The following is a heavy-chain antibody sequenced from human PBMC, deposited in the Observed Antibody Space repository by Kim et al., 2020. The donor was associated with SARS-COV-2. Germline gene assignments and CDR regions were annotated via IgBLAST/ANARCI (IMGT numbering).Heavy chain of an antibody. CDR1: GGSISSSSYY. CDR2: IYYSGST. V-gene: IGHV4-39*01. D-gene: IGHD3-10*01. J-gene: IGHJ3*02. CDR3: ARHVTGFAIHAFDI. Sequence: SETLSLTCTVSGGSISSSSYYWGWIRQPPGKGLEWIGSIYYSGSTSYNPSLKSRVTISVDTSKNQFSLKLSSVTAADTAVYYCARHVTGFAIHAFDIWGQGTMVTVSS.